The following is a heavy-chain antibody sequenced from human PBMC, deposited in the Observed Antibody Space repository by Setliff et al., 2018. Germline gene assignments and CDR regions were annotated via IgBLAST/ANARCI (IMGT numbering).Heavy chain of an antibody. J-gene: IGHJ4*02. CDR1: GFTFSGYW. CDR2: IKQDGREK. V-gene: IGHV3-7*03. Sequence: PGGSLRLSCAASGFTFSGYWMSWVRQAPGKGLEWVANIKQDGREKDYVESVKGRLTISRDNSKNTLYLAMNSLRVEDKAVYYCARSNSSWPIFIDYWGQGTLVTVSS. D-gene: IGHD6-13*01. CDR3: ARSNSSWPIFIDY.